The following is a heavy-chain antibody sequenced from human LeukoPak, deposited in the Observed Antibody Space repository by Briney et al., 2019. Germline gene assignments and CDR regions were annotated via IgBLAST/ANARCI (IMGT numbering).Heavy chain of an antibody. Sequence: ASVKVSCKVSGYTLTELSMHWVRQAPGQGLEWMGWINCDSGGTNNAQKFQGRVTMTRDTSINTAYMELSSLRSDDTAVYYCARPTTVTDYDACDIWGQGTMVTVSS. CDR1: GYTLTELS. D-gene: IGHD4-17*01. J-gene: IGHJ3*02. V-gene: IGHV1-2*02. CDR3: ARPTTVTDYDACDI. CDR2: INCDSGGT.